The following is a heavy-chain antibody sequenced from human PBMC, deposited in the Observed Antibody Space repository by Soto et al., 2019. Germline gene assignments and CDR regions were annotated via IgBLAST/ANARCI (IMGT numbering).Heavy chain of an antibody. Sequence: PGGSLRLSCAASGFTFSSYAMSWVRQAPGKGLEWVSAISGSGGSTYYADSVKGRFTISRDNSKNTLYLQMNSLRAVDTAVYYCACHSGRYPQSFDYWGQGTLVTVSS. CDR1: GFTFSSYA. CDR3: ACHSGRYPQSFDY. V-gene: IGHV3-23*01. J-gene: IGHJ4*02. CDR2: ISGSGGST. D-gene: IGHD1-26*01.